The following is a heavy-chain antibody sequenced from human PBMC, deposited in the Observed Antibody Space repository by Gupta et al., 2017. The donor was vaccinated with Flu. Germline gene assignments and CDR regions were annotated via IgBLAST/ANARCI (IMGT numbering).Heavy chain of an antibody. V-gene: IGHV3-21*01. J-gene: IGHJ4*02. CDR1: GVHSSRYS. CDR3: ARAYTLQGGNPDRTPFDY. D-gene: IGHD4-4*01. CDR2: ISGRCKYL. Sequence: DVQLVESGGGLVKPGGSLRLSCEASGVHSSRYSMNWVRQSSGKGLGYVSSISGRCKYLYYADSVKGRINISRDNAKNSQSLQMSSLRAEDTAVYYCARAYTLQGGNPDRTPFDYWGQGILVTVSS.